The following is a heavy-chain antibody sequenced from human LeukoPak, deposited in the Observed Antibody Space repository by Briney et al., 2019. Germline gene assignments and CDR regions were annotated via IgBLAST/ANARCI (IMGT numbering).Heavy chain of an antibody. Sequence: SETLSLTCAVYGGSFSGYYWSWIRQPTGKGLEWIGEINHSGSTNYNASLKSRVTISVDTSKNQFSLKLSSVTAADTAVYYCARGQYSHFDYWGQGPLVTVAS. D-gene: IGHD5-18*01. J-gene: IGHJ4*02. CDR1: GGSFSGYY. V-gene: IGHV4-34*01. CDR2: INHSGST. CDR3: ARGQYSHFDY.